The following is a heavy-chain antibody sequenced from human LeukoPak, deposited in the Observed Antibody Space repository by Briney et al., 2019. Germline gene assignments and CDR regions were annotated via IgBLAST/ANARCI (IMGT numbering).Heavy chain of an antibody. Sequence: GGSLRLSCAASGFTFSSYAMHWVRQAPGKGLEWVAVISYDGSNKYYADSVKGRFTISRDNSKNTLYLQMNSLRAEDTAVYYCARAPTEEYYFDYWGQGTLVTVSS. V-gene: IGHV3-30-3*01. CDR1: GFTFSSYA. CDR3: ARAPTEEYYFDY. CDR2: ISYDGSNK. J-gene: IGHJ4*02.